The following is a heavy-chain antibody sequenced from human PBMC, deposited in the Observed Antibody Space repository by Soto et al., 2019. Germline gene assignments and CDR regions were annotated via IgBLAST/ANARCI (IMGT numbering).Heavy chain of an antibody. V-gene: IGHV4-59*01. CDR2: IYYSGST. Sequence: QVQLQESGPGLVKPSETLSLTCTVSGGSISSYYWSWIRQPPGKGLEWIGYIYYSGSTNYNPSLKSRVTISVDTSKNQFSLKLSSVTAADTAVYYCARTLGVPDSRPYYYYGMDVWGQGTTVTVSS. CDR1: GGSISSYY. D-gene: IGHD2-8*01. J-gene: IGHJ6*02. CDR3: ARTLGVPDSRPYYYYGMDV.